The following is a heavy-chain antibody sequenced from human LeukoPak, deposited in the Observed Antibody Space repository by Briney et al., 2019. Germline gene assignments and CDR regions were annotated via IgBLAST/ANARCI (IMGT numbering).Heavy chain of an antibody. Sequence: PGGSLRLSCAASGFTFSSYWMHWVRHAPGKGLVWVSRINSDGSSTSYADSVKGRFTISRDNAKNTLYLQMNSLRAEDTAVYYCAKHGDSGLNNFDYWGQGTLVTVSS. D-gene: IGHD4-17*01. V-gene: IGHV3-74*01. CDR2: INSDGSST. CDR1: GFTFSSYW. J-gene: IGHJ4*02. CDR3: AKHGDSGLNNFDY.